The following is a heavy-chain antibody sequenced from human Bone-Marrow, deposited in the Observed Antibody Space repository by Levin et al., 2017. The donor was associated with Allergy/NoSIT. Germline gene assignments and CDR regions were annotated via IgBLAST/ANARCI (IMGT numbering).Heavy chain of an antibody. J-gene: IGHJ5*02. V-gene: IGHV1-69*13. CDR1: GGTFSSYA. D-gene: IGHD6-19*01. CDR3: ARGRGSGRNWFDP. CDR2: IIPIFGTA. Sequence: ASVKVSCKASGGTFSSYAISWVRQAPGQGLEWMGGIIPIFGTANYAQKFQGRVTITAVESTSTAYMELSSLRSEDTAVYYCARGRGSGRNWFDPWGQGTLVTVSS.